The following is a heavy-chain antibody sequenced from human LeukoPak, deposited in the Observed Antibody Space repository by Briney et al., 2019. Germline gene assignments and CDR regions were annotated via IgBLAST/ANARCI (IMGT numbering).Heavy chain of an antibody. J-gene: IGHJ4*02. D-gene: IGHD4-11*01. CDR3: ARHGGTRITLIQVYYFDY. V-gene: IGHV3-30-3*01. CDR2: ISYDGSNK. CDR1: GFTFSSYA. Sequence: PGGSLRLSCAASGFTFSSYAMHWVRQAPGKGLEWVAVISYDGSNKYYADSVKGRFTISRDNSKNMLYLQMNSLRAEDTAVYYCARHGGTRITLIQVYYFDYWGQGTLVTVSS.